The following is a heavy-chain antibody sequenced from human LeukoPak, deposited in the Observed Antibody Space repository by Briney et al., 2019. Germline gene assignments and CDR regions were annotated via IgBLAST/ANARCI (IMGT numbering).Heavy chain of an antibody. D-gene: IGHD4-11*01. CDR1: GGSISSHY. V-gene: IGHV4-59*11. CDR2: MYYSGSP. J-gene: IGHJ4*02. CDR3: ARGGTYRGGADY. Sequence: SETLSLTCTVSGGSISSHYWSWIRQPPGKGLEWIGYMYYSGSPNYNPSLKSRVTMSVDTSKNQFSLKLNSVTAADTAVYYCARGGTYRGGADYWGQGTLVTVSS.